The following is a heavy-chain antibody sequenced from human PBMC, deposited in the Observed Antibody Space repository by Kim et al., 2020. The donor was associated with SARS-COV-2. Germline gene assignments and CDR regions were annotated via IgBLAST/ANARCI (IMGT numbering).Heavy chain of an antibody. CDR3: AREVNYYDSSGRDY. Sequence: ASVKVSCKASGYTFTSYGISWVRQAPGQRLEWMGWISAYNGNTNYAQKLQGRVTMTTDTSTSTAYMELRSLRSDDTAVYYCAREVNYYDSSGRDYWGQGTLVTVSS. CDR1: GYTFTSYG. D-gene: IGHD3-22*01. CDR2: ISAYNGNT. V-gene: IGHV1-18*01. J-gene: IGHJ4*02.